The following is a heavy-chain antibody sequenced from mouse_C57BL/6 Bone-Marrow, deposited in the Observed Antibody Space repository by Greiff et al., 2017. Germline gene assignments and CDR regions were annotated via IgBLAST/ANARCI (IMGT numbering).Heavy chain of an antibody. Sequence: EVQLQQSGGGLVKPGGSLKLSCAASGFTFSDYGMHWVRQAPEKGLEWVAYISSGSSTIYYADTVKGRFTISKDNAKNTLFLQMTSLRSEDTAMYYCARPFFDYWGQGTTLTVSS. J-gene: IGHJ2*01. CDR1: GFTFSDYG. CDR2: ISSGSSTI. V-gene: IGHV5-17*01. CDR3: ARPFFDY.